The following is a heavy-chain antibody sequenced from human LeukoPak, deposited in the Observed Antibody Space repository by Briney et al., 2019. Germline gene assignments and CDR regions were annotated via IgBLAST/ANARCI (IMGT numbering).Heavy chain of an antibody. CDR3: AKRKGVRGAFDI. J-gene: IGHJ3*02. V-gene: IGHV3-48*01. Sequence: GGSLRLSCAASGFTFSSYSMNWVRQAPGKGLEWVSHISSSSSTIYYADSVKGRFTISRDNAKNTLYLQMNSLRAEDTAVYYCAKRKGVRGAFDIWGQGTMVTVSS. CDR2: ISSSSSTI. CDR1: GFTFSSYS. D-gene: IGHD3-10*01.